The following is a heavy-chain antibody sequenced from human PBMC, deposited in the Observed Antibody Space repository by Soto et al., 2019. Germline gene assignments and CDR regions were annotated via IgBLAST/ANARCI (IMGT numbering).Heavy chain of an antibody. D-gene: IGHD2-2*01. V-gene: IGHV3-21*01. J-gene: IGHJ4*02. CDR3: ARLRSTSCCYLDY. CDR2: ISSSSSYI. CDR1: GFTFSSYS. Sequence: EVQLVESGGGLVKPGGSLRLSCAASGFTFSSYSMNWVRQAPGKGLEWVSSISSSSSYIYYADSVKGRFTISRDNAKNSLYLQMNSLRAEDTAVYYCARLRSTSCCYLDYWGQGTLVTVSS.